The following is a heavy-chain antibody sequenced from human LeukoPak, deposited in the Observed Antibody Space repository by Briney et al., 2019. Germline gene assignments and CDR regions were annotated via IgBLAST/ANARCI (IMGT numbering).Heavy chain of an antibody. CDR1: GYTFTGYY. D-gene: IGHD4-17*01. V-gene: IGHV1-2*02. CDR2: INPNSGST. CDR3: ARVPAPSTPYGDYGDAFDI. J-gene: IGHJ3*02. Sequence: ASVKVSCKASGYTFTGYYMHWVRQAPGQGLEWMGWINPNSGSTNYAQKFQGRVTMTRDTSISTAYMELSRLRSDDTAVYYCARVPAPSTPYGDYGDAFDIWGQGTMVTVSS.